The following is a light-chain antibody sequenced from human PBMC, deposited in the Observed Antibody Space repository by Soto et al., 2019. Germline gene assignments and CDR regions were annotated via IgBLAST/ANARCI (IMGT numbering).Light chain of an antibody. CDR1: ISNIGNNY. CDR3: AAWDDTVRSYV. CDR2: RND. V-gene: IGLV1-47*01. Sequence: QSVRTQPSSVSGTPGQGVTISCSGSISNIGNNYVYWFQQLPGTAPKVLSNRNDQRPSGVPDRFSGSKSGTSASLAISGLRSEDEADYYCAAWDDTVRSYVFGTGTKLTVL. J-gene: IGLJ1*01.